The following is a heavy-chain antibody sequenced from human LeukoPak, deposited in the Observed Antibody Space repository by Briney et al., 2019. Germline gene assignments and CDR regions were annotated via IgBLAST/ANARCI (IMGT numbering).Heavy chain of an antibody. CDR1: GFTFSSVA. D-gene: IGHD3-3*01. CDR2: ISDSGTNT. Sequence: GSLRLSCVASGFTFSSVAMSWVRQAPGKGLEWVSSISDSGTNTYYADSVKGRFTISRDTSKYTVYLQMNSLRAEDTAVYYCATGIAIFGRAWGQGTLVTVSS. CDR3: ATGIAIFGRA. V-gene: IGHV3-23*01. J-gene: IGHJ4*02.